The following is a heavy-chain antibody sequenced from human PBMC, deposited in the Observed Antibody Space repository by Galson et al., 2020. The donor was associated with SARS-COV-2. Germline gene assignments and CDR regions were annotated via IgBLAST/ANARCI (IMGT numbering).Heavy chain of an antibody. V-gene: IGHV5-51*01. CDR3: ALLKGDSFDV. CDR2: IFPGDYDT. Sequence: VSLKLSCQASGYKFTSTWIGWVRQMHAKGMKLLGNIFPGDYDTKYSPSFQGQVTISVDNSITTAYLQWTSLKASDTAMYYCALLKGDSFDVWGQGTMVTVSS. D-gene: IGHD2-21*01. J-gene: IGHJ3*01. CDR1: GYKFTSTW.